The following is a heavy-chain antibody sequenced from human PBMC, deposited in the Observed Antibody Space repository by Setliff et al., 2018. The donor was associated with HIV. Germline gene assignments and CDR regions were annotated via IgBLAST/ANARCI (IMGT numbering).Heavy chain of an antibody. V-gene: IGHV3-53*01. CDR3: AKGVKWLDP. CDR2: IYSDGRT. D-gene: IGHD3-16*01. CDR1: GFTVSDNH. J-gene: IGHJ5*02. Sequence: QAGGSLRLSCAASGFTVSDNHMTWVRQAPGKGLEWVSFIYSDGRTYYTDSVKGRFAVSRDDSKNTLYLQMHSLRVEDTAAYYCAKGVKWLDPWGQGTLVTVSS.